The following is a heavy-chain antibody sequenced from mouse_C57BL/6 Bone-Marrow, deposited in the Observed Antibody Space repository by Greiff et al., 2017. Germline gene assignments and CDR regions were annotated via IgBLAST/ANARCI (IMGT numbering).Heavy chain of an antibody. J-gene: IGHJ3*01. CDR3: ARSSAGQGGWFAY. CDR1: GYTFTSYW. Sequence: QVQLQQPGAELVMPGASVKLSCTASGYTFTSYWMHWVKQRPGQGLEWFGEIDPSDSYTNYNPQFKGKSTLTVDTSSSTAYMQLSSLTSEDSAVYNGARSSAGQGGWFAYWGQGTLVTVSA. CDR2: IDPSDSYT. D-gene: IGHD3-2*02. V-gene: IGHV1-69*01.